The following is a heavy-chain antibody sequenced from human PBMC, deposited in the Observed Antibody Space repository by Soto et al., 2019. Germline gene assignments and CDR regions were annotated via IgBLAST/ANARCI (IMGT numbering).Heavy chain of an antibody. Sequence: QVQLVESGGGVVQPGRSLRLSCAASGFTFSSNAMHWVRQAPGKGLEWVAVMSYDGSNKYYADSVKGRFTISRDNSKNTLYLQMNSLRAEDTAVYYCARARLDTPALDYWGQGTLVTVSS. J-gene: IGHJ4*02. CDR1: GFTFSSNA. V-gene: IGHV3-30-3*01. D-gene: IGHD2-2*01. CDR3: ARARLDTPALDY. CDR2: MSYDGSNK.